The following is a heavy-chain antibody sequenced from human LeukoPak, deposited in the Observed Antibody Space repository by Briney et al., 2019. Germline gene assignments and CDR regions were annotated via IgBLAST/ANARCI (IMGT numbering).Heavy chain of an antibody. CDR2: IRYDGSNK. CDR3: AKDGYYYGSGPSV. Sequence: GGSLRLSCAASGFTFSSYGMHWVRQAPGKGLEWVAFIRYDGSNKYYADSVKGRFTISRDNSKNTLYLQMNSLRAEDTAVYYCAKDGYYYGSGPSVWGQGTLVTVSS. J-gene: IGHJ4*02. D-gene: IGHD3-10*01. V-gene: IGHV3-30*02. CDR1: GFTFSSYG.